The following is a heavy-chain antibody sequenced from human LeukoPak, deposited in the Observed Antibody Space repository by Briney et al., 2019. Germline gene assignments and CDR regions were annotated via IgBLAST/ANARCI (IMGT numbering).Heavy chain of an antibody. CDR1: GFSFSSYA. CDR3: ARDREVGPTYWSDP. CDR2: ISYDGNNK. J-gene: IGHJ5*02. Sequence: PGRSLRLSCAACGFSFSSYAMHWVRQAPGKGLEWLRVISYDGNNKYYVDSLRGRFTSSRDNSTDTLHLQMNSLRAEDTAVYDRARDREVGPTYWSDPWGQRTLVTASS. D-gene: IGHD1-26*01. V-gene: IGHV3-30*04.